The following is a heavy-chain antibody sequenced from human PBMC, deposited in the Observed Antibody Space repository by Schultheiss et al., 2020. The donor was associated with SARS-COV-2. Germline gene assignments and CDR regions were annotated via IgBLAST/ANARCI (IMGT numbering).Heavy chain of an antibody. CDR2: SYWDDDK. V-gene: IGHV2-5*02. J-gene: IGHJ4*02. CDR3: ARSRRGTPYYIDD. Sequence: SGPTLVKPTQTLTLTCIFSGFSLSTSGVGVGWIRQPPGKAPEWLAVSYWDDDKRYRPSLKSRLTITKDTSKKQVVLTMANVGPMETGTYYCARSRRGTPYYIDDWGQGTLVTVSS. CDR1: GFSLSTSGVG.